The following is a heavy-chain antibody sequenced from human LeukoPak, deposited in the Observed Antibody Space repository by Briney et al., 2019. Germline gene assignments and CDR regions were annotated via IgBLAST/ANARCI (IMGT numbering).Heavy chain of an antibody. CDR3: ATLTGGDDAFDI. CDR2: IFYTGST. V-gene: IGHV4-61*05. J-gene: IGHJ3*02. D-gene: IGHD4-23*01. CDR1: GGSISSNSYY. Sequence: SETLSLTCAVSGGSISSNSYYWGWIRQPPGKGLEWIGYIFYTGSTNYNPSLKSRVTISVLTSKNRFSLKLSSVTAADTAVYYCATLTGGDDAFDIWGQGTMVTVSS.